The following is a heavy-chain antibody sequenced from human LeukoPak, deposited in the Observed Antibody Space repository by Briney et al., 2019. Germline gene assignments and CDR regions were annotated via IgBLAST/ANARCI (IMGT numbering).Heavy chain of an antibody. D-gene: IGHD1-26*01. Sequence: GGSLRLSCAASGFTFSSYWMHWVRQAPGKGLVWVSRINTDGSSTSYADSVKGRFTISRDNAKNTLYLHMNSLSTEDTAVYYCAGGGITLPRVGYFDYWGQGTLVTVSS. J-gene: IGHJ4*02. CDR1: GFTFSSYW. V-gene: IGHV3-74*01. CDR3: AGGGITLPRVGYFDY. CDR2: INTDGSST.